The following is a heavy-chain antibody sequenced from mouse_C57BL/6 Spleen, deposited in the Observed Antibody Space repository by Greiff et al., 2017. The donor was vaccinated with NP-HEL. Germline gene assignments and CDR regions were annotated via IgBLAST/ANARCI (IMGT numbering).Heavy chain of an antibody. Sequence: QVQLQQSGAELARPGASVKMSCKASGYTFTSYTMHWVKQRPGQGLEWIGYINPSSGYTQYNPKFKDKATLTADKSSSTAYMQLSSLPSADSAVYYCSRIVIYDGYSWFAYWGQGTLVTVSA. CDR2: INPSSGYT. D-gene: IGHD2-3*01. J-gene: IGHJ3*01. CDR3: SRIVIYDGYSWFAY. V-gene: IGHV1-4*01. CDR1: GYTFTSYT.